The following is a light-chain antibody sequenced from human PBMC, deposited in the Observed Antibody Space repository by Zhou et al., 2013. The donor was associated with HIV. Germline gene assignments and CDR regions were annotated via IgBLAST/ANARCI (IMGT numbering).Light chain of an antibody. V-gene: IGKV3-15*01. Sequence: QYPDTLSVSPGDSVTVACRATQTVSSNLAWYQHKPGQSPRLLIYAAVSRATGVPDRFSGGGSQTDFTLNINNLQPEDIAVYYCQLYHNWPPTWTFGQGTKV. CDR3: QLYHNWPPTWT. CDR2: AAV. J-gene: IGKJ1*01. CDR1: QTVSSN.